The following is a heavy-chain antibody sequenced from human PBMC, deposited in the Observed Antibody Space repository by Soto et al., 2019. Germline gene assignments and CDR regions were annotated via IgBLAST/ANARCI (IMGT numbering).Heavy chain of an antibody. Sequence: QLQLQESGPGLVKPSETLSLTCTVSGGSISSSGYYWGWIRQPPGKGLEWIGNIYYSGSTNYNPSLNSRVTISVDTSKNQFSLKVSSVTAADTAVYYCARRSYYGSGSIFDYWGQGTLVTVSS. V-gene: IGHV4-39*01. CDR1: GGSISSSGYY. CDR3: ARRSYYGSGSIFDY. CDR2: IYYSGST. D-gene: IGHD3-10*01. J-gene: IGHJ4*02.